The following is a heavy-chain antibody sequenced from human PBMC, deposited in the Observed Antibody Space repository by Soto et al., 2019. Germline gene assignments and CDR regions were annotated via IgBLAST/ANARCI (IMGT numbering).Heavy chain of an antibody. D-gene: IGHD6-6*01. CDR3: AKSSSSGNFDY. Sequence: TSETLSLTCAVYGGSFSGYYWSWIRQPPGKGLEWIGEINHSGSTNYNPSLKSRVTISVDTSKNQFSLKLSSVTAADTAVYYCAKSSSSGNFDYWGQGTLVTVSS. CDR1: GGSFSGYY. J-gene: IGHJ4*02. CDR2: INHSGST. V-gene: IGHV4-34*01.